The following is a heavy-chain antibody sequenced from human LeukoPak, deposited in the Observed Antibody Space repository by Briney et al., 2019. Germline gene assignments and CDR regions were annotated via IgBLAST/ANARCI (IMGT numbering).Heavy chain of an antibody. CDR1: GFTFTDYG. V-gene: IGHV3-23*01. J-gene: IGHJ4*02. D-gene: IGHD3-22*01. CDR3: AKIQDHITMISPFFVD. Sequence: GGSLRLSCAASGFTFTDYGMSWVRQAPGRGLEWVSGISATGGAKYYADSVKGRFTVSRDNSKIILYLQMNSLRAEDTAVCYCAKIQDHITMISPFFVDWGQGTLVTVSS. CDR2: ISATGGAK.